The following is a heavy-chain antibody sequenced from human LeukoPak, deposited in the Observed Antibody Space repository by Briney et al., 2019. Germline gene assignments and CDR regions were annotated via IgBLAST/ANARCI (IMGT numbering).Heavy chain of an antibody. J-gene: IGHJ4*02. Sequence: SETLSLTCAVSGGSISSFYWSWIRHPPGKGLGWIAYMSYSGSTNYNPSLKSRVTISLDTSKNQFSWNLTSVTAADTAVYYCARDSGYYDSSGYYALNYFDYWGQGALVSVSS. CDR3: ARDSGYYDSSGYYALNYFDY. CDR1: GGSISSFY. CDR2: MSYSGST. D-gene: IGHD3-22*01. V-gene: IGHV4-59*01.